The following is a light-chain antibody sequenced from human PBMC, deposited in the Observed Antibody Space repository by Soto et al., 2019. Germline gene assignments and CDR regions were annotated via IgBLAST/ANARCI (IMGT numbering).Light chain of an antibody. CDR3: SSYTSTSNWV. J-gene: IGLJ3*02. V-gene: IGLV2-14*03. CDR2: DVS. Sequence: SALTQPASVSGSPGQSITISCTGTSSDVGGYNYVSWYQQHPGKAPKLMIYDVSNRPSGVSNRFSGSKSGNTASLTISGLQAEDEADYYCSSYTSTSNWVFGGGTQLTVL. CDR1: SSDVGGYNY.